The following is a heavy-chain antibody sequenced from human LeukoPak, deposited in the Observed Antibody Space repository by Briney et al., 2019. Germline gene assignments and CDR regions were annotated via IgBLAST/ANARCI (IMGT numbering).Heavy chain of an antibody. CDR2: IRSKANSYAT. Sequence: GGSLRLSCAASGFTFSGSAMHWVRQASGKGLEWVGRIRSKANSYATAYAASVKGRFTISRDDSKNTAYLQMNSLKTEDTAVYYCTRPLMITFGGVIAPTDYYYMDVWGKGTTVTVSS. CDR1: GFTFSGSA. J-gene: IGHJ6*03. V-gene: IGHV3-73*01. CDR3: TRPLMITFGGVIAPTDYYYMDV. D-gene: IGHD3-16*02.